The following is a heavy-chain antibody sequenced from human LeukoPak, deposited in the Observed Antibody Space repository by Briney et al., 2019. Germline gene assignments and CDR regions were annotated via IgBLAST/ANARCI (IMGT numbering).Heavy chain of an antibody. CDR3: AKKMGTGKYYFDY. Sequence: GGSLRLSCAASEFSFGNYAMSWVRQAPGKGLQWVSSITSSGGATYYIDSVRGRFTISRDNSKNTLYLQMSSLRADDTAVYYCAKKMGTGKYYFDYWGQGTLVTVSS. CDR1: EFSFGNYA. D-gene: IGHD3-10*01. J-gene: IGHJ4*02. V-gene: IGHV3-23*01. CDR2: ITSSGGAT.